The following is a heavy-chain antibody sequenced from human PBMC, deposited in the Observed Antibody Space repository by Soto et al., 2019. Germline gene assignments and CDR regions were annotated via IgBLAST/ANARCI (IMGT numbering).Heavy chain of an antibody. J-gene: IGHJ4*02. Sequence: SETLSLTCTVSGGSISSYYWSWIRQPPGKGLEWIGYIYYSRSTNYNPSLKSRVTISVDTSKNQFSLKLSSVTAADTAVYYCARQKACTNGVCYSWDFDYWGQGTLVTVSS. CDR3: ARQKACTNGVCYSWDFDY. D-gene: IGHD2-8*01. CDR2: IYYSRST. CDR1: GGSISSYY. V-gene: IGHV4-59*01.